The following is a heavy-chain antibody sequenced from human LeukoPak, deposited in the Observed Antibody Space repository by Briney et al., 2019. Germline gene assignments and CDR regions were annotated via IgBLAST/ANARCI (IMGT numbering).Heavy chain of an antibody. D-gene: IGHD3-22*01. Sequence: GGSLRLSCAASGFTFDDYGMSWVRQAPGKGLEWVSGINWNGGSTGYADSVKGRFTISRDSAKNSLYLQMNSLRAEDTALYHCARGLAYYYDSSGYYYESYFDYWGQGTLVTVSS. CDR1: GFTFDDYG. CDR3: ARGLAYYYDSSGYYYESYFDY. V-gene: IGHV3-20*01. J-gene: IGHJ4*02. CDR2: INWNGGST.